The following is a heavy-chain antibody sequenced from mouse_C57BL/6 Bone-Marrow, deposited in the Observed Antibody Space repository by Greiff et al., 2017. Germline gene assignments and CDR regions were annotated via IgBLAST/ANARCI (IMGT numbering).Heavy chain of an antibody. Sequence: EVQVVESGGGLVQPGGSLKLSCAASGFTFSDYYMYWVRQTPEKRLEWVAYISNGGGSTYYPDTVKGRFTISRDNAKNTLYLQMSRLKSEDTAMYYCARPDSSGPWFAYWGQGTLVTVSA. V-gene: IGHV5-12*01. D-gene: IGHD3-2*02. J-gene: IGHJ3*01. CDR3: ARPDSSGPWFAY. CDR2: ISNGGGST. CDR1: GFTFSDYY.